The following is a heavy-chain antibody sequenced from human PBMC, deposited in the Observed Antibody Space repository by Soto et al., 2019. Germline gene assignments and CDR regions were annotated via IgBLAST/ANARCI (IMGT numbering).Heavy chain of an antibody. V-gene: IGHV1-69*06. J-gene: IGHJ6*02. CDR1: GGTFSSYA. CDR2: IIPIFGTA. Sequence: GASVKVSCKASGGTFSSYAISWVRQAPGQGLEWMGGIIPIFGTANYVQKFQGRVTITADKSTSTAYMELSSLRSEDTAVYYCAGEEGFPLRKTYFGGNYYYYGMDVWGQGTTVTVSS. D-gene: IGHD2-15*01. CDR3: AGEEGFPLRKTYFGGNYYYYGMDV.